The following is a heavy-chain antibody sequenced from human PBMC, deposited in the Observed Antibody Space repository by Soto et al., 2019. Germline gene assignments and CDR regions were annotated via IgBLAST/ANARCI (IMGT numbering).Heavy chain of an antibody. V-gene: IGHV1-69*13. Sequence: SVKVSCKASGGTFSSYAISWVRQAPGQGLEWMGGIIPIFGTANYAQKFQGRVTITADESTSTAYMELSSLRSEDTAVYYCAEVIEQQPLGNWLDPWGQGTLVTVSS. CDR3: AEVIEQQPLGNWLDP. CDR1: GGTFSSYA. CDR2: IIPIFGTA. D-gene: IGHD6-13*01. J-gene: IGHJ5*02.